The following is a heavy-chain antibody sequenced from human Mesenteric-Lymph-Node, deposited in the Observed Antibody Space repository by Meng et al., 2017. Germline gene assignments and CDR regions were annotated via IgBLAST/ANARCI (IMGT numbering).Heavy chain of an antibody. V-gene: IGHV3-30*03. Sequence: QVQLVESGGGVVQHGRSLRLSCTASGFTFSSYGMHWVRQAPGKGLEWVAVISYAGSNKYYADSVKGRFTISKDNSKSTLYLQMNSLRTEDTAVYYCARRGDGSGYYLDSWGQGTLVTVSS. J-gene: IGHJ4*02. CDR3: ARRGDGSGYYLDS. D-gene: IGHD3-22*01. CDR2: ISYAGSNK. CDR1: GFTFSSYG.